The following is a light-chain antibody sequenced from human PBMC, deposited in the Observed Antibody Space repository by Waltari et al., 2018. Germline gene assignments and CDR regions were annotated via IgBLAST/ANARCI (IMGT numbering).Light chain of an antibody. J-gene: IGKJ4*01. CDR2: ASS. CDR1: QDISNF. V-gene: IGKV1-9*01. Sequence: DIQLTQSPSFLSASVGDRVTITCRASQDISNFLAWYQQKPGQAPQLLIYASSTLQSGVPSRFGGSGSGTEFTLTISSLQPEDFATYYCQQLKDSPPTVGGGT. CDR3: QQLKDSPPT.